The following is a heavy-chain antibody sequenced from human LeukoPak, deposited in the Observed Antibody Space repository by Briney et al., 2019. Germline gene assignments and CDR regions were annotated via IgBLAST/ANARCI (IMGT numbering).Heavy chain of an antibody. J-gene: IGHJ4*02. Sequence: PSETLSLTCTVSGGSISSSSYYWGWIRQPPGKGLEWIGSIYYSGSTYYNPSLKSRVTISVDTSKNQFSLKLSSVTAADTAVYYCARHLAKARDYWGQGTLVTVSS. CDR2: IYYSGST. V-gene: IGHV4-39*01. CDR1: GGSISSSSYY. CDR3: ARHLAKARDY.